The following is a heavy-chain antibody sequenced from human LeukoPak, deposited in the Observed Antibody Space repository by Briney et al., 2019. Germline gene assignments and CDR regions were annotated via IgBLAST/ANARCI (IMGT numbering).Heavy chain of an antibody. Sequence: SETLSLTCAVSGGSISSGGYSWSWIRQPPGKGLEWIGYIYYSGSTYYNPSLKSRVTISVDTSKNQFSLKLSSVTAADTAVYYCAAVVGAGNGQFDYWGQGTLVTVSS. CDR2: IYYSGST. V-gene: IGHV4-30-4*07. J-gene: IGHJ4*02. CDR1: GGSISSGGYS. CDR3: AAVVGAGNGQFDY. D-gene: IGHD1-26*01.